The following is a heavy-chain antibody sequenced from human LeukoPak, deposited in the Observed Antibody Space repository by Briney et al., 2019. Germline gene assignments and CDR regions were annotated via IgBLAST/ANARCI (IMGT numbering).Heavy chain of an antibody. CDR1: GYTFTSYY. J-gene: IGHJ4*02. V-gene: IGHV1-46*01. CDR2: INPSGGRT. CDR3: ARAHYGGASPFDY. Sequence: GASVKVSCKASGYTFTSYYMHWVGQAPGQGVEWMGIINPSGGRTSYAQKFQGRVTMTRDTSTSTVYMELSSLRSEDTAVYYCARAHYGGASPFDYWGQGTLVTVSS. D-gene: IGHD4-17*01.